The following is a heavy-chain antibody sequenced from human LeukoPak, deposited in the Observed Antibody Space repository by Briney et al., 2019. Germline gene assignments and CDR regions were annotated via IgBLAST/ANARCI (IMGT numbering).Heavy chain of an antibody. CDR3: ARGNGSGSYLIDY. CDR2: ILSDGSKE. J-gene: IGHJ4*02. CDR1: GFTFSSYG. V-gene: IGHV3-30*19. Sequence: PGGSLRLSCAASGFTFSSYGMHWVRQAPGRGLEWVAVILSDGSKEFYTDSVKGRFTISRDNSKNTLYLQVNSPRAEDTAVYYCARGNGSGSYLIDYWGQGTLVTVSS. D-gene: IGHD3-10*01.